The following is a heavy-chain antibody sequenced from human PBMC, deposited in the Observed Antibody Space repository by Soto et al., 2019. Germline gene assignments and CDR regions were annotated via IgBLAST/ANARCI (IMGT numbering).Heavy chain of an antibody. J-gene: IGHJ5*02. Sequence: VQLVESGGGLVQPGGSLRLSCAASGFTFSRYWMSWVRQAPGKGLEWVANIKQDGSEKYYVDSVKGRFTISRDNAKNSLYLQMNSLRAEDTAVYYCARSGTPYNWIDPWGQGTLVTVSS. CDR3: ARSGTPYNWIDP. CDR1: GFTFSRYW. CDR2: IKQDGSEK. D-gene: IGHD3-10*01. V-gene: IGHV3-7*03.